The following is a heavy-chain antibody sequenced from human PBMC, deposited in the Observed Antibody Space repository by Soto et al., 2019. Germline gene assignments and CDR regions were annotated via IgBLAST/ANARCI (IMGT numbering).Heavy chain of an antibody. CDR3: TRAYGSGDAFVL. D-gene: IGHD3-10*01. Sequence: EVQLVESGGGLFQPGGSLRLSCAASGFTFSNHYMDWVRQAPRKGLEWVGRTRNKANSYTTEYAASVKGRFTLVRDDSGNSGYRQMIILHTEDTAVYYCTRAYGSGDAFVLRGKGTTVIVSS. J-gene: IGHJ3*01. CDR2: TRNKANSYTT. V-gene: IGHV3-72*01. CDR1: GFTFSNHY.